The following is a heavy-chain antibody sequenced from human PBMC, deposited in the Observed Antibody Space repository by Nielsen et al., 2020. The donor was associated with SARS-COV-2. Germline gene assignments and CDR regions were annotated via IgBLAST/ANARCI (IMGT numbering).Heavy chain of an antibody. D-gene: IGHD3-16*02. Sequence: GGSLRLSCVGSGFIFSSYTMHGVGQAPGRGLNWVPVISGGGSTFYAESVRGRFTVSRENFRNTLYLEMNSLRVEDTALYYCASEVGGSYRDFDYWGQGILVTVSS. CDR1: GFIFSSYT. J-gene: IGHJ4*02. CDR2: ISGGGST. V-gene: IGHV3-23*01. CDR3: ASEVGGSYRDFDY.